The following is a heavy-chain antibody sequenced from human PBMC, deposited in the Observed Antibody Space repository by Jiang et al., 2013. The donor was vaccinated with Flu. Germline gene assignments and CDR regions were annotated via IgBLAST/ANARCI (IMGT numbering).Heavy chain of an antibody. V-gene: IGHV5-51*01. J-gene: IGHJ4*02. CDR2: IFPGDSET. CDR1: GYSFFSYW. Sequence: GAEVKKPGESLKISCKGSGYSFFSYWIGWVRQMPGKGLEWMGMIFPGDSETIYSPSFQGQVTISADKTISTAYLQWSSLKTSDTAIYYCARTSSDGTEYWGEGTLVTVSP. CDR3: ARTSSDGTEY. D-gene: IGHD2-21*02.